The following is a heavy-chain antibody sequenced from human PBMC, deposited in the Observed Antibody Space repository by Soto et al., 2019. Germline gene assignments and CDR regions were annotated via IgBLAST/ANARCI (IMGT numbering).Heavy chain of an antibody. J-gene: IGHJ6*03. CDR2: FYYSGST. Sequence: PSETLSLTXTVSGGSISSSSYYWGLIRQPPGKGLEWIGSFYYSGSTYYNPSLKSRVTISVDTSKNQFSLKLSSVTAADTAVYYCAQYERITIFGVVTDTTYYYYYMDVWGKGTTVTVSS. CDR1: GGSISSSSYY. D-gene: IGHD3-3*01. V-gene: IGHV4-39*01. CDR3: AQYERITIFGVVTDTTYYYYYMDV.